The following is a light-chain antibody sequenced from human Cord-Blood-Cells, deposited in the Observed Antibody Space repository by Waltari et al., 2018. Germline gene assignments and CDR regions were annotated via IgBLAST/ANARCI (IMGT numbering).Light chain of an antibody. J-gene: IGKJ2*01. CDR3: QQYGSSMYT. CDR2: DAS. CDR1: QSVSSSY. V-gene: IGKV3-20*01. Sequence: EIVLTQSPGTLSLSPGERATLSCRASQSVSSSYLAWYQQKPDQAPRLLIYDASSRATAIPDRYSGSGSGTDFTLTISRLEHEDFAVYYCQQYGSSMYTFGQGTKLEIK.